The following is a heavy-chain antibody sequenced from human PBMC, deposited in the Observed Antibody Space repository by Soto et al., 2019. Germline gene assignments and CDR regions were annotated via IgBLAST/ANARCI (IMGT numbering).Heavy chain of an antibody. CDR2: MQPSTGRT. D-gene: IGHD1-26*01. J-gene: IGHJ4*02. CDR3: ARGLSAGVDY. CDR1: GYSCTSLD. V-gene: IGHV1-8*01. Sequence: QVQLVQSGAEVREPGASVKVSCKASGYSCTSLDINWVRQTAGQGLEWMGWMQPSTGRTGYAQKFQGRVTMTRDTSINIAYMELTTLTSDDTAFCYCARGLSAGVDYWGQGTLVTVSS.